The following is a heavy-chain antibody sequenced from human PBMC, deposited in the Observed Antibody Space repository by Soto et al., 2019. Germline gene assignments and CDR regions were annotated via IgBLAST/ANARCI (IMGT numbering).Heavy chain of an antibody. CDR1: GGSISSRGYY. CDR3: AKELVRGIIVTHTLDN. V-gene: IGHV4-39*02. D-gene: IGHD3-10*01. CDR2: IFYSGST. J-gene: IGHJ4*02. Sequence: SETLSLTCTVSGGSISSRGYYWGWIRQPPGKGLEWIGTIFYSGSTYYNPSLKSRVTISVDTSKNQFSLKLSSVTAADTAVYYCAKELVRGIIVTHTLDNWGRGTLVTVSS.